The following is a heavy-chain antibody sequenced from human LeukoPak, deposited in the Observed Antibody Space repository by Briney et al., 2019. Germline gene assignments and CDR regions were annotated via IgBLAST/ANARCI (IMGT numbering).Heavy chain of an antibody. V-gene: IGHV1-69*01. Sequence: SVKVSCKASGGTFSSYAISWVRQAPGQGLEWMGGIIPIFGTANYAQKFQGRVTITADESTSTAYMELSSLRSEDTAVYYCAREPTAPLHKLFDYWGQGTLVTVSS. CDR2: IIPIFGTA. D-gene: IGHD1-1*01. CDR1: GGTFSSYA. J-gene: IGHJ4*02. CDR3: AREPTAPLHKLFDY.